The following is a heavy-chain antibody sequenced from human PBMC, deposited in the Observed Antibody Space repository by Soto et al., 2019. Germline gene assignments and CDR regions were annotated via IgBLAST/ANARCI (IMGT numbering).Heavy chain of an antibody. Sequence: SETLSLTCTVSGGSISSSSYYWGWIRQPPGKGLEWIGSIYYSGSTYYNPSLKSRVTISVDTSKNQFSQKLSSVTAADTAVYYCARSGGRDYWFDPWGQGTLVTVSS. J-gene: IGHJ5*02. CDR3: ARSGGRDYWFDP. CDR2: IYYSGST. V-gene: IGHV4-39*01. D-gene: IGHD2-21*02. CDR1: GGSISSSSYY.